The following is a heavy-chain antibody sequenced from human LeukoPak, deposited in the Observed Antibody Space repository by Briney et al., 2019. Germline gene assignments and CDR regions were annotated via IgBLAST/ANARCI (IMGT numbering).Heavy chain of an antibody. Sequence: GGSLRLSCAASGFTFSSYAMSWVRQAPGKGLEWVSAISGSGGSTYYADSVKGRFTISRDNSKSTLYLQMNSLRAEDTAVYYCAKLPSYYDILTGSFDYWGQGTLVTVSS. D-gene: IGHD3-9*01. J-gene: IGHJ4*02. CDR2: ISGSGGST. CDR1: GFTFSSYA. V-gene: IGHV3-23*01. CDR3: AKLPSYYDILTGSFDY.